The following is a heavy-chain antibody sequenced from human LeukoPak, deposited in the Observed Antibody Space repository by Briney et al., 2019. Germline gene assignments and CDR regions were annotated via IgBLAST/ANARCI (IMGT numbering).Heavy chain of an antibody. D-gene: IGHD4-23*01. CDR1: GESFSGNY. CDR3: ARHQRGNSDAFDL. CDR2: INHSGTT. J-gene: IGHJ3*01. V-gene: IGHV4-34*01. Sequence: PSETLSLTCAVYGESFSGNYWNWIRQSPGKGLEWIGGINHSGTTNSNPSLKSRVTLLVDTSKNQFSLKLSSVTAADTAVYSCARHQRGNSDAFDLWGQGAMVTVSS.